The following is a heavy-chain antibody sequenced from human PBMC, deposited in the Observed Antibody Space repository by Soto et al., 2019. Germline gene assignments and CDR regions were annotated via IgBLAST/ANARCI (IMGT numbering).Heavy chain of an antibody. CDR2: MNPNSGNT. V-gene: IGHV1-8*01. J-gene: IGHJ3*02. CDR1: GYTFTSYD. D-gene: IGHD3-10*01. CDR3: ARGINYYASGDDAFDI. Sequence: ASVKVSCKASGYTFTSYDINWVRQATGQGLEWMGWMNPNSGNTGYAQKFQGRVTMTRNNSISTAYMELSSLRSEDTAVYYCARGINYYASGDDAFDIWGQGTMVT.